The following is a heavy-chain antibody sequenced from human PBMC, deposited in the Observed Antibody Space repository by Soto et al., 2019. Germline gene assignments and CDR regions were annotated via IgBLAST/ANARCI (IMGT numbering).Heavy chain of an antibody. CDR1: GYTLTELS. CDR3: ATGYCSGGSCYSLDY. Sequence: GASVKVSCKVSGYTLTELSMHWVRQAPGKGLEWMGGFDPEDGETIYAQKFQGRVTMTEDTSTDTAYMELSSLRSEDTAVYYCATGYCSGGSCYSLDYWGQGTLVTVSS. V-gene: IGHV1-24*01. CDR2: FDPEDGET. J-gene: IGHJ4*02. D-gene: IGHD2-15*01.